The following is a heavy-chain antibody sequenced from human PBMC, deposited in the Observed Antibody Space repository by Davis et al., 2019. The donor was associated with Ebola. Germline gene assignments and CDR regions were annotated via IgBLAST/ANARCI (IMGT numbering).Heavy chain of an antibody. CDR1: GGSFSGYY. J-gene: IGHJ2*01. V-gene: IGHV4-34*01. Sequence: SETLSLTCAVYGGSFSGYYWSWIRQPPGKGLEWIGEINHSGSTNYNPSLKSRVTISVDTSKNQFSLKLSSVTAADTAVYYCVRFPNFWVGSTGYFDLWGRGTLVTVSS. D-gene: IGHD3-3*01. CDR2: INHSGST. CDR3: VRFPNFWVGSTGYFDL.